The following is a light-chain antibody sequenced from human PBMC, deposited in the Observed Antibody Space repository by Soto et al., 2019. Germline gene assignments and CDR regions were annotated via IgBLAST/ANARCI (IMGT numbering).Light chain of an antibody. CDR3: QPYNSYQEE. CDR1: QTISSW. J-gene: IGKJ1*01. V-gene: IGKV1-5*03. Sequence: IHMTQSPSTLSVSVGDRVTVTCRASQTISSWLAWYQQKPGKAPKLMIYKASTLKSGVPSRFSGSGSGTEFTITISSMHPDDFETYHCQPYNSYQEEFRHGTQVDIK. CDR2: KAS.